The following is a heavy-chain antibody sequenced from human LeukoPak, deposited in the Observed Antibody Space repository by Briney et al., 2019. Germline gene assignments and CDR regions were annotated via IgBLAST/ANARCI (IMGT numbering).Heavy chain of an antibody. CDR2: INPNTGGS. V-gene: IGHV1-2*02. CDR1: RYTLTAFY. Sequence: ASVKVSCKASRYTLTAFYIHLVRQAPRQEPEGVGWINPNTGGSNYEQKFQGRIILTRDTSISTAYMELSRLRFDDTALYYCARLSTVNSRDWSDPWGQGTLVTVSS. D-gene: IGHD4-17*01. CDR3: ARLSTVNSRDWSDP. J-gene: IGHJ5*02.